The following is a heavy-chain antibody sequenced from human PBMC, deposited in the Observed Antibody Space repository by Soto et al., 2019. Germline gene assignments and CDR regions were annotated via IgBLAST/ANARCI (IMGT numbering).Heavy chain of an antibody. CDR1: GGTFSNYA. Sequence: QVQLVQSGPEVKKPGSSVKVSCKASGGTFSNYAITWVRQAPGQGLEYMGGSIPEFGTANYAQKFQDRARNSAGESIGHAYKEVTGLTFCGTARYLWSRGLDFSLDKSGPSWDAALDIWGQGTLVTVS. V-gene: IGHV1-69*19. J-gene: IGHJ3*02. D-gene: IGHD1-1*01. CDR2: SIPEFGTA. CDR3: SRGLDFSLDKSGPSWDAALDI.